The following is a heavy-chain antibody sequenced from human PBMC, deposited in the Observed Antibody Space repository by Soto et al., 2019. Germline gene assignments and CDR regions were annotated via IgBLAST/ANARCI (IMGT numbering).Heavy chain of an antibody. CDR3: TCTSAAGKNYYVMDV. CDR2: IYPGDSDT. Sequence: PGESLKISCKGSGYSFTSYWIGWVRQMPGKGLEWMGTIYPGDSDTRYSPSFQGQVTISADKSISTAYLQWSSLKASDTAMYYCTCTSAAGKNYYVMDVRGQGSSDTVS. CDR1: GYSFTSYW. J-gene: IGHJ6*02. V-gene: IGHV5-51*01. D-gene: IGHD6-13*01.